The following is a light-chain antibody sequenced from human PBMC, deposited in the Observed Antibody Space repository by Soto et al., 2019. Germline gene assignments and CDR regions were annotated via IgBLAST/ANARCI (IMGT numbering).Light chain of an antibody. CDR2: EDT. CDR3: CAFTSAGTWV. CDR1: SGDVGGYDY. Sequence: QSALTQPPSASGSPGQSVTISCTGTSGDVGGYDYVSWYQQHPGKAPKLMIYEDTKRPSGVSNRFSGSKSGNMASLTISGLQAEDEADYYCCAFTSAGTWVFGGGTKLTVL. J-gene: IGLJ3*02. V-gene: IGLV2-14*01.